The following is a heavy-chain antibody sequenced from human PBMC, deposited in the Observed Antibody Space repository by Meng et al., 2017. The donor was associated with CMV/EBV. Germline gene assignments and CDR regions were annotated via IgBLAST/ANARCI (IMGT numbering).Heavy chain of an antibody. V-gene: IGHV3-7*02. CDR3: RLGHYSQD. J-gene: IGHJ4*02. CDR1: GLPISNYW. D-gene: IGHD4-17*01. Sequence: VDLVGSGGGVGQLGGSSGLSWVASGLPISNYWMSWVRQAPGKGLEWVANIKNDGSERYYVDSVKGRFSISRDNADNSLYLQMNNLRAEDTAVYYCRLGHYSQDWGQGTLVTVSS. CDR2: IKNDGSER.